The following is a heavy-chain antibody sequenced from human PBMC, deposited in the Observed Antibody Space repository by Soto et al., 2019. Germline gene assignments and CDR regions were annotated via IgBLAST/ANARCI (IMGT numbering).Heavy chain of an antibody. D-gene: IGHD1-1*01. J-gene: IGHJ6*02. Sequence: ASVKVSCKASGYTFTTYGISWVRQAPEQGLEWMGWISPYNGTTKYAEKFQGEMTMTTDTATSTAYMDLRSLRSDDTAVYYCARDGERDTGLNFYYYLHGMDAWGQGTRVTVSS. CDR1: GYTFTTYG. CDR2: ISPYNGTT. V-gene: IGHV1-18*04. CDR3: ARDGERDTGLNFYYYLHGMDA.